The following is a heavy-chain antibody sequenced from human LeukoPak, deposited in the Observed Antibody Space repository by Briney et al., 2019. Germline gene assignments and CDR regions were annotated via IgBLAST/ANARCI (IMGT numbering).Heavy chain of an antibody. CDR2: INHSEST. CDR1: GGSFSGYY. Sequence: SETLSLTCAVYGGSFSGYYWSWIRQPPGKGLEWIGEINHSESTNYNPSLKSRVTISVDTSKNQFSLKLSSVTAADTAVYYCASLVITGSNAFDIWGQGTMVTVSS. CDR3: ASLVITGSNAFDI. J-gene: IGHJ3*02. V-gene: IGHV4-34*01. D-gene: IGHD3-22*01.